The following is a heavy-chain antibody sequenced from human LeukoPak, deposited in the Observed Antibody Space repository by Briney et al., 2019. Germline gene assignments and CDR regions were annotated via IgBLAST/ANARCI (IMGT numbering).Heavy chain of an antibody. D-gene: IGHD3-3*01. CDR1: RFIYSNCL. CDR2: IKSKTDGGTT. J-gene: IGHJ4*02. Sequence: YLTLTLLSSRFIYSNCLRSWVRQPPSKGLAGVGYIKSKTDGGTTDYAAPVKGRFTISRDDSKNTLYLQMNSLKTEDTAVYYCTTDTYYDFWRPVDYWGQGTLVTVSS. V-gene: IGHV3-15*01. CDR3: TTDTYYDFWRPVDY.